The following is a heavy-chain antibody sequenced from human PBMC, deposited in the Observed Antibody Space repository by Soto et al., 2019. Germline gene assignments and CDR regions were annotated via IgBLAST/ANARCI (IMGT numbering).Heavy chain of an antibody. Sequence: SETLSLTCTVSGGSISSGGYYWSWIRQHPGKGLEWIGCIYSSGSTYYNPSLKSRVTISVDTSKNQFSLKLSSVTAADTAVYYCARLPDYDDYADLLGYFDYWGQGTLVTVSS. V-gene: IGHV4-39*01. CDR3: ARLPDYDDYADLLGYFDY. J-gene: IGHJ4*02. CDR2: IYSSGST. D-gene: IGHD4-17*01. CDR1: GGSISSGGYY.